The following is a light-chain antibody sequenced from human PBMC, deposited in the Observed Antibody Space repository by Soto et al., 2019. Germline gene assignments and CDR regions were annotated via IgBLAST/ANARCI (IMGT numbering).Light chain of an antibody. J-gene: IGLJ2*01. V-gene: IGLV2-14*01. CDR2: EVN. Sequence: QSAVTQPASVSGSPGQSITISCTGTSSDVGGYDYVSWYQQYPGKAPRLIIYEVNNRPSGVSDRFSGSKSDNTASLTISGLRAEDEGDYFCSSFTGTSALILFGGGTKVTVL. CDR1: SSDVGGYDY. CDR3: SSFTGTSALIL.